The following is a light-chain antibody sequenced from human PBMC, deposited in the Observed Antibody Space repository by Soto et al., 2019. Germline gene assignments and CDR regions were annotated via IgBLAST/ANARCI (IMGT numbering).Light chain of an antibody. J-gene: IGKJ1*01. V-gene: IGKV1-39*01. CDR3: QQSYSSPPT. CDR1: QSISSL. CDR2: DAS. Sequence: IQMTQSPSILSASTGDRVTITCRASQSISSLLAWYQQKPGKAPKLLIYDASSLESGVPSRFSGSRSGPDFTLTISSLQPEDFATYYCQQSYSSPPTFGQGTKVDIK.